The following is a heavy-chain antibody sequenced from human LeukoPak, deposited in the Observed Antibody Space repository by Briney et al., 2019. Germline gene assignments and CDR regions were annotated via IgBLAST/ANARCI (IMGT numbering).Heavy chain of an antibody. CDR3: ARCPRGGSYFDN. D-gene: IGHD1-26*01. V-gene: IGHV5-51*01. CDR1: GYSFTTYW. J-gene: IGHJ4*03. Sequence: GESLQISFKGSGYSFTTYWIGWVRQMPGKGLEWVGVFNPGDSTTRYSPSFQGQVTISSDNSISTAFLQWNSLRASDTAIYYCARCPRGGSYFDNWGQGTLVTVSS. CDR2: FNPGDSTT.